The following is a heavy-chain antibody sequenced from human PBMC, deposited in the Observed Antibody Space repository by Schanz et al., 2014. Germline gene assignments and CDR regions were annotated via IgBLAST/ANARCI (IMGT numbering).Heavy chain of an antibody. D-gene: IGHD1-26*01. Sequence: EVQLVESGGGLVQPGGSLRLSCAASGFTFSDHYMDWVRQAPGKGLEWVGRVRNKNNRYTTEYAASVKGRFTISRDDSKNSLYLQMNSLKTEDTAMYYCARRASGSRSGCPFDSWGQGTLVTVSA. V-gene: IGHV3-72*01. CDR2: VRNKNNRYTT. CDR3: ARRASGSRSGCPFDS. J-gene: IGHJ4*02. CDR1: GFTFSDHY.